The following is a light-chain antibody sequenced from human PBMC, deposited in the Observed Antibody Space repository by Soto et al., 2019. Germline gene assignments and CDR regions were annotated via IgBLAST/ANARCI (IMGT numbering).Light chain of an antibody. CDR1: QSVSNNY. CDR3: EQYRXSGT. V-gene: IGKV3-20*01. J-gene: IGKJ1*01. Sequence: EIVLTQSPGTLSLSPGERATLWFRAIQSVSNNYLAWYQQKPGQAPRLLIYGASNRDTGIPDGFSGSVSGPDFTLTISRLEPEDFAVYYCEQYRXSGTCSQGTKV. CDR2: GAS.